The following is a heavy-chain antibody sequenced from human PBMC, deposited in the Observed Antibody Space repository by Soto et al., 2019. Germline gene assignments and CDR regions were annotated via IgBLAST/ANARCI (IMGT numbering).Heavy chain of an antibody. D-gene: IGHD6-6*01. CDR2: IYYTGST. Sequence: PAETLSLTCTVSGGSVNSDNFYWSWIRQPPGRGLEWIGYIYYTGSTNYNPSLKSRVTISIDTSRNQFSLKLSSVSAAETAVYYCAREFSNSPEAFDSWGQGSLVTVSS. CDR1: GGSVNSDNFY. CDR3: AREFSNSPEAFDS. J-gene: IGHJ4*02. V-gene: IGHV4-61*01.